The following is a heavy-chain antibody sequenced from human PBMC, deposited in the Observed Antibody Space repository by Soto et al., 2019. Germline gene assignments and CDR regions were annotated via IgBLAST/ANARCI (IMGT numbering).Heavy chain of an antibody. V-gene: IGHV1-69*01. J-gene: IGHJ6*02. Sequence: QVQLVQSGAEVKKPGSSVKVSCKASGGTFSSYAISWVRQAPGQGLEWMGGSIPIFGTANYAQKFQGRVTITADESTSTAYMELSSLRSEDTAVYYCARGEGVAVAGTYYYYGMDVWGQGTTVTVSS. CDR1: GGTFSSYA. CDR3: ARGEGVAVAGTYYYYGMDV. D-gene: IGHD6-19*01. CDR2: SIPIFGTA.